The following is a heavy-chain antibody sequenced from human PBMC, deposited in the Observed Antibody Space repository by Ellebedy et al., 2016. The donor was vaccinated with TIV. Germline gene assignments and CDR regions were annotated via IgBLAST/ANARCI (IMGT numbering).Heavy chain of an antibody. Sequence: AASVKVSCKASGYTFASYGVNWVRQAPGQGLEWMGWINTNSGNPTYAQAFTGRIVFSFDTSVSTAYLQIISLRSEDSAVYYCARTGIWGNAFDIWGQGTMVTVSS. J-gene: IGHJ3*02. CDR2: INTNSGNP. CDR3: ARTGIWGNAFDI. V-gene: IGHV7-4-1*02. D-gene: IGHD7-27*01. CDR1: GYTFASYG.